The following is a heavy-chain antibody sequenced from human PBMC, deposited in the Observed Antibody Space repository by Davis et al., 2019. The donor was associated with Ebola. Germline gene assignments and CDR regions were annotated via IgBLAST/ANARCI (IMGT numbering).Heavy chain of an antibody. V-gene: IGHV1-18*01. CDR2: ISTYNGNT. CDR1: GYSVTDDG. CDR3: ARDVRGITGPSEY. Sequence: ASVKVSCKASGYSVTDDGISWVRQAPGQGLEWMGWISTYNGNTNYAQKVQGRITMTTDTSTSTAYMELRSLRSDDTARYYCARDVRGITGPSEYWGQGTLVTVSS. D-gene: IGHD1-1*01. J-gene: IGHJ4*02.